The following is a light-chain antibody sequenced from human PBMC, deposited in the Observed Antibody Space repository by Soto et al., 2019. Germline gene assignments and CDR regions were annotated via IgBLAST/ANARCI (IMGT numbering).Light chain of an antibody. J-gene: IGKJ4*01. V-gene: IGKV3-11*01. CDR2: DAS. CDR1: QSVSRY. CDR3: QQRSDWWLN. Sequence: EIVLTQSPATLSLSPGERATLSCRASQSVSRYLAWYQQKPGQAPRLLIYDASKRATGIPARFSGSGSETDFALTISSLEPEDFAVYYCQQRSDWWLNFGGGTKVEIK.